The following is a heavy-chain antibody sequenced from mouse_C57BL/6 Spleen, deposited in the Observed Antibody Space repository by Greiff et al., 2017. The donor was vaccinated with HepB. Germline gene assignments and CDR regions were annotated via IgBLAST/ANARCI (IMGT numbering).Heavy chain of an antibody. CDR2: INPSTGGT. CDR3: ARSQRGRDYFDY. J-gene: IGHJ2*01. CDR1: GYSFTGYY. Sequence: EVQLQQSGPELVKPGASVKISCKASGYSFTGYYMNWVKQSPEKSLEWIGEINPSTGGTTYNQKFKAKATLTVDKSSSTAYMQLKSLTSEDSAVYDCARSQRGRDYFDYWGQSTTLTVSS. V-gene: IGHV1-42*01.